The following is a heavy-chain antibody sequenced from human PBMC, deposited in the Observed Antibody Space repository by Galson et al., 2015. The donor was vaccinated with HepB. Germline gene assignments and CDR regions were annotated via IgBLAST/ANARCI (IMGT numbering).Heavy chain of an antibody. CDR1: GYTFTNYW. V-gene: IGHV5-51*01. Sequence: QSGAEVKKPGESLKISCKGSGYTFTNYWIGWVRQMPGKGLEWMGIIYSGDSDTKYSPSFQGQVTLSADKSISTAYLQWSSLKASDTAMYYCARPRDIAVAQLDYWGQGTLVTVSS. J-gene: IGHJ4*02. D-gene: IGHD6-19*01. CDR3: ARPRDIAVAQLDY. CDR2: IYSGDSDT.